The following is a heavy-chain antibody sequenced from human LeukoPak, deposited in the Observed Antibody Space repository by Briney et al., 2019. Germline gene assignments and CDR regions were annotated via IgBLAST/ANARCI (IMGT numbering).Heavy chain of an antibody. D-gene: IGHD2-2*02. CDR3: ARGTRDCSSSSCYNY. CDR1: GYTFTSYD. CDR2: MNPNSGNT. Sequence: ASVKVSCKASGYTFTSYDINWVRQASGQGLEWMGWMNPNSGNTGYARKFQGRVTMTRDTSITTAYLEPSSLNSEDTAVYYCARGTRDCSSSSCYNYWGQGTLVTVSS. V-gene: IGHV1-8*01. J-gene: IGHJ4*02.